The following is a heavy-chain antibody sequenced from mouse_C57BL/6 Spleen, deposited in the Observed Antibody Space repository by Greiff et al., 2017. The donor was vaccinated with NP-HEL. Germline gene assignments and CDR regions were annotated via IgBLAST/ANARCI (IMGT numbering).Heavy chain of an antibody. V-gene: IGHV1-26*01. CDR2: INPNNGGT. CDR3: ARSGDYVYAMDY. D-gene: IGHD2-4*01. CDR1: GYTFTDYY. Sequence: VQLKQSGPELVKPGASVKISCKASGYTFTDYYMNWVKQSHGKSLEWIGDINPNNGGTSYNQKFKGKATLTVDKSSSTAYMELRSLTSEDSAVYYCARSGDYVYAMDYWGQGTSVTVSS. J-gene: IGHJ4*01.